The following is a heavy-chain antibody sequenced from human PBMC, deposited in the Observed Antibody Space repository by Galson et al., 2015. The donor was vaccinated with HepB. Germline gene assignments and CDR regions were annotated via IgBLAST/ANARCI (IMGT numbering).Heavy chain of an antibody. CDR3: ARDLGIAAAGTWFDY. Sequence: SLRLSCAASGFTFSSYSMNWVRQAPGKGLEWVSYISSSSSTIYYADSVKGRFTISRDNAKNSLYLQMNSLRAEDTAVYYCARDLGIAAAGTWFDYWGQGTLVTVSS. D-gene: IGHD6-13*01. J-gene: IGHJ4*02. V-gene: IGHV3-48*04. CDR2: ISSSSSTI. CDR1: GFTFSSYS.